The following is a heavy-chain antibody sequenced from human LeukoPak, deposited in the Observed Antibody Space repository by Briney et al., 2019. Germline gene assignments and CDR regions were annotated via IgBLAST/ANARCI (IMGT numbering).Heavy chain of an antibody. D-gene: IGHD1-1*01. CDR3: ARDLNWKYDY. CDR2: IKQDGSAK. J-gene: IGHJ4*02. CDR1: GFTFSSYW. V-gene: IGHV3-7*01. Sequence: PGGSLRLSCAASGFTFSSYWMNWVRQAPGKGLEWVANIKQDGSAKSVLDSGKGRFTISRDNSKNSLYLEMNSLRDDDTAVYYCARDLNWKYDYWGQGTLVTVSS.